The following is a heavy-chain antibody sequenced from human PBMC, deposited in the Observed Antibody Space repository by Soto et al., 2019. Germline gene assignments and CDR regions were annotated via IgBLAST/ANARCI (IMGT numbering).Heavy chain of an antibody. CDR3: ANGDLRGVLDY. Sequence: QVQLVESGGGVVQPGRSLRLSCASSGFTFSSYGMHWVRQAPGKGLEWVAVISYDGSNKYYADSVKGRFTISRDNSKNTRYLQMNSLRAEDTAVYYCANGDLRGVLDYWGQGTLVSVS. J-gene: IGHJ4*02. CDR1: GFTFSSYG. D-gene: IGHD3-10*01. V-gene: IGHV3-30*18. CDR2: ISYDGSNK.